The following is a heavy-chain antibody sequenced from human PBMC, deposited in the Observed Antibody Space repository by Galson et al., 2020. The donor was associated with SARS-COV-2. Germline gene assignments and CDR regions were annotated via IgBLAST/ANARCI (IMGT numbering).Heavy chain of an antibody. D-gene: IGHD7-27*01. CDR3: ARGDMGNDYFDY. CDR2: IYSEGSST. CDR1: GFTFSNHW. Sequence: GGSLRLSCSVSGFTFSNHWMHWVRQAPGKGLVWVSRIYSEGSSTRYADSVKGRFTISGDNAKNTLYLQMNSLRAEDTAVYYCARGDMGNDYFDYWGQGTLVTVSS. J-gene: IGHJ4*02. V-gene: IGHV3-74*01.